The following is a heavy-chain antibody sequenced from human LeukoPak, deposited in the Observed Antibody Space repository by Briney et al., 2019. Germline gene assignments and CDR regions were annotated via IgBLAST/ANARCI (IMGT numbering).Heavy chain of an antibody. CDR3: ARASSKQLAGYLPDGFDI. V-gene: IGHV3-21*01. Sequence: PGGSLRLSCAASGFTFSSYSMNWVRQAPGKGLEWVSSISSGGTYVYYADSVKGRFTISRDNAKNSLSLQMNSLRADDAAVYYCARASSKQLAGYLPDGFDIWGQGTMDTVSS. D-gene: IGHD3-9*01. J-gene: IGHJ3*02. CDR1: GFTFSSYS. CDR2: ISSGGTYV.